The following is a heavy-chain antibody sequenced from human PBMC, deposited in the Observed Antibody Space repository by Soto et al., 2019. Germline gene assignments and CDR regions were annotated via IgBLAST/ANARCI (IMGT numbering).Heavy chain of an antibody. Sequence: PRESLKISCKGSGYTFTSYWIGWVRQMPGKGLEWMGTIYPGDSDTRYSPSFQGQVTISVDKSISTAYLQWSSLKVSDTAMYYCVTSPDYNFWSGYFFFEHWGQGALVTVSS. D-gene: IGHD3-3*01. CDR2: IYPGDSDT. J-gene: IGHJ4*02. CDR3: VTSPDYNFWSGYFFFEH. CDR1: GYTFTSYW. V-gene: IGHV5-51*01.